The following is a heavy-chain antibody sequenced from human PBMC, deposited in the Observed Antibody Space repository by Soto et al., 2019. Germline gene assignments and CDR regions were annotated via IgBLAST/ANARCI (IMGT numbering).Heavy chain of an antibody. CDR3: ARYSTIFGALYYYYGMDV. D-gene: IGHD3-3*01. Sequence: GGSLRLSCAASGFTFSSYSMNWVRQAPGKGLEWVSSISSSSSYIYYADSVKGRFTISRDNAKNSLYLQMNSLRAEDTAVYYCARYSTIFGALYYYYGMDVWGQGTTVTVSS. CDR1: GFTFSSYS. V-gene: IGHV3-21*01. J-gene: IGHJ6*02. CDR2: ISSSSSYI.